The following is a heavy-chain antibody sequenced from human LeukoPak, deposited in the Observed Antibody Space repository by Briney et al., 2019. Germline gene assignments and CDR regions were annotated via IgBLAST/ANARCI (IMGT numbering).Heavy chain of an antibody. D-gene: IGHD2-2*01. CDR2: ISGSGGST. CDR1: GFTFSSYA. Sequence: GGSLRLSCAASGFTFSSYAMSWVRQAPGKGLEWVSAISGSGGSTYYADSVKGRFTISRDNSKNTLYLQMNSLRAEDTAVYYCAKDRGDIVVVPAANDWGQGTLVTVSS. J-gene: IGHJ4*02. CDR3: AKDRGDIVVVPAAND. V-gene: IGHV3-23*01.